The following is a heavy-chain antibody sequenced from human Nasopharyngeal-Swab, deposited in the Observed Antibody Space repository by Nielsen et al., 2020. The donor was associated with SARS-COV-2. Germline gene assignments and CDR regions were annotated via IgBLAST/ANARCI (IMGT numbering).Heavy chain of an antibody. CDR1: GFTFSGYA. CDR3: VKDYPELVGSSSIFDY. V-gene: IGHV3-23*01. Sequence: GESLKISCAASGFTFSGYAMSLVRQAPGKGLEWVSGINSPGGTYYRDYVKGRFTISKDNSQNTLYLQMDSLRAEDTAIYYCVKDYPELVGSSSIFDYWGQGIQVTVSS. D-gene: IGHD3-10*01. CDR2: INSPGGT. J-gene: IGHJ4*02.